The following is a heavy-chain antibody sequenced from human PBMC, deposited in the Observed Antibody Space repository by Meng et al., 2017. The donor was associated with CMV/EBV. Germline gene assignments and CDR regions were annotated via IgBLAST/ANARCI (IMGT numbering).Heavy chain of an antibody. J-gene: IGHJ6*02. Sequence: SETLSLTCTVSGGSISSYYWSWIRQPPGKGLEWIGYIYYSGSTNYNPPLKSRVTISVDTSKNQFSLKLSSVTAADTAVYCCARGDTAMVDYYYYGMDVWGQGTTVTVSS. CDR1: GGSISSYY. D-gene: IGHD5-18*01. V-gene: IGHV4-59*01. CDR2: IYYSGST. CDR3: ARGDTAMVDYYYYGMDV.